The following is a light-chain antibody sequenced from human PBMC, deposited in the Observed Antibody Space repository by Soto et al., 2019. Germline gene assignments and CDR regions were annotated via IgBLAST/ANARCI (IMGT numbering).Light chain of an antibody. CDR2: EVS. J-gene: IGLJ1*01. Sequence: QSVLTQPASVSGSPGQSITISCTGTNSDVGSYYLVSWYQQHPGKAPKLTIYEVSKRPSGVSNRFSGSKSGNTASLTISGLQAEDEADYYCCSYAGSTTSLYVFGTGTKVTVL. V-gene: IGLV2-23*02. CDR1: NSDVGSYYL. CDR3: CSYAGSTTSLYV.